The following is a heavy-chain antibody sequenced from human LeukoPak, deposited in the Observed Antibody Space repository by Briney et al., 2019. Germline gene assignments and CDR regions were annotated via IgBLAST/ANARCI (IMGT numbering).Heavy chain of an antibody. Sequence: PSETLSLTCTVSGGSISSYYWSWIRQPAGKGLEWIGRIYTSGSTNYNPSLKSRVTMSVDTSKNQFSLKLSSVTAADTAVYYCARAYPPPAYGDQYYYYYMDVWGKGTTVTVSS. V-gene: IGHV4-4*07. J-gene: IGHJ6*03. CDR3: ARAYPPPAYGDQYYYYYMDV. CDR2: IYTSGST. D-gene: IGHD4-17*01. CDR1: GGSISSYY.